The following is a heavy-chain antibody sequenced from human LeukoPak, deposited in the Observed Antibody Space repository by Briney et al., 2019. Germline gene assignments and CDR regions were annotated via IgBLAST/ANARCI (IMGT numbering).Heavy chain of an antibody. Sequence: GGPLRLSCVASLFSFSSYVMSWVRPAPGRGLEWVSAICGGGRSSYYADSVKGLCPISRDTTKNTLYLQINSLRAEDAAVYYCAKDRYQGFCSNGICHSFDYWGQGTLVTVSS. CDR2: ICGGGRSS. CDR1: LFSFSSYV. V-gene: IGHV3-23*01. D-gene: IGHD2-8*01. J-gene: IGHJ4*02. CDR3: AKDRYQGFCSNGICHSFDY.